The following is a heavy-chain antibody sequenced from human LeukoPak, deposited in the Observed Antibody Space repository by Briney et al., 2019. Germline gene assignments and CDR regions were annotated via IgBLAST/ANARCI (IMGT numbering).Heavy chain of an antibody. CDR2: VSYDGTNK. V-gene: IGHV3-30*04. Sequence: PGRSLRLSCAASGFTFSSYAMHWVRQAPGKGLEWVAVVSYDGTNKYYADSVKGRFTISRDNSKNTLYLQMNSLRAEDTAVYCCARDDCSGGSCYPINAFDIWGPGTMVTVSS. J-gene: IGHJ3*02. D-gene: IGHD2-15*01. CDR3: ARDDCSGGSCYPINAFDI. CDR1: GFTFSSYA.